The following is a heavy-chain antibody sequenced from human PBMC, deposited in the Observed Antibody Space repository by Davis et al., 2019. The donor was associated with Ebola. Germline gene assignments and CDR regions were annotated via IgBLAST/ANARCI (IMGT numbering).Heavy chain of an antibody. Sequence: GGSLRLSCAASGFTFSGSAMHWVRQASGKGLEWVGRIRSKANSYATAYAASVKGRFTISRDDSKNTLYLQMNSLKTEDTAVYYCTTIPLLYSSSWIYWGQGTLVTVSS. D-gene: IGHD6-13*01. J-gene: IGHJ4*02. CDR3: TTIPLLYSSSWIY. CDR2: IRSKANSYAT. CDR1: GFTFSGSA. V-gene: IGHV3-73*01.